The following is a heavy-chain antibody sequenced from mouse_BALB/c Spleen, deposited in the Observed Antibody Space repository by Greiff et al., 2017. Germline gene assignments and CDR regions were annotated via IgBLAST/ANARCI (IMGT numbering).Heavy chain of an antibody. J-gene: IGHJ4*01. Sequence: QVQLQQSGPGLVQPSQSLSITCTVSGFSLTSYGVHWVRQSPGKGLEWLGVIWSGGSTDYNAAFISRLSISKDNSKSQVFFKMNSLQANDTAIYYCARKVRRGEAMDDWGQGTSVTVSS. CDR1: GFSLTSYG. V-gene: IGHV2-2*02. CDR2: IWSGGST. D-gene: IGHD2-14*01. CDR3: ARKVRRGEAMDD.